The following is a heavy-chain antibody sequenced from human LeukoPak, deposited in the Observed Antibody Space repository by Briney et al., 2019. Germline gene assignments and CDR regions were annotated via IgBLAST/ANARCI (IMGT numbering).Heavy chain of an antibody. CDR2: ISSSGSTI. D-gene: IGHD6-19*01. Sequence: GGSLRLSCAASGFTFSSYEMNWVRQAPGKGLEWVSYISSSGSTIYYADSVKGRFTISRDNAKNSLDLQINSLGAEDTAVYYCARLSSGFDYWGQGTLVTVSS. CDR3: ARLSSGFDY. J-gene: IGHJ4*02. CDR1: GFTFSSYE. V-gene: IGHV3-48*03.